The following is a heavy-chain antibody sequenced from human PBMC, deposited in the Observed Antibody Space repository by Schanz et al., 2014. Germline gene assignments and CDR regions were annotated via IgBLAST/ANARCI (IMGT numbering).Heavy chain of an antibody. J-gene: IGHJ6*02. CDR1: GFTFSSYA. Sequence: EVQLVESGGGVVQPGRSLRLSCAASGFTFSSYAMHWVRQSPGKGLEYISSISPSSSYIYYADSVKGRFTISRDNAKNSLYLQMISLRAEDAAVYYCARVELSVYYYAMDVWGQGTTVIVSS. CDR2: ISPSSSYI. V-gene: IGHV3-21*01. D-gene: IGHD2-15*01. CDR3: ARVELSVYYYAMDV.